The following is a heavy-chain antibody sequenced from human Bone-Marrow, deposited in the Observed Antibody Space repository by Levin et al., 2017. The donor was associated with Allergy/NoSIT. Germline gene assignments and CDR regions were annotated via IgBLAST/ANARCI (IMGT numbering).Heavy chain of an antibody. Sequence: SVKVSCKASGGTFSSYTISWVRQAPGQGLEWMGRIIPILGIANYAQKFQGRVTITADRSTSTAYMELSSLRSEDTAVYYCARAPGYYYGSGSYGFDYWGQGTLVTVSS. J-gene: IGHJ4*02. CDR2: IIPILGIA. V-gene: IGHV1-69*02. CDR1: GGTFSSYT. D-gene: IGHD3-10*01. CDR3: ARAPGYYYGSGSYGFDY.